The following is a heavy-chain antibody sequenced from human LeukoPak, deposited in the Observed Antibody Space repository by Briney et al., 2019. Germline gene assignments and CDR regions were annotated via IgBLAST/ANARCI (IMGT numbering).Heavy chain of an antibody. CDR2: IIPIFGTA. CDR3: ARDQTAHIAAAVRYYYYMDV. CDR1: GGTFSSYA. D-gene: IGHD6-13*01. V-gene: IGHV1-69*05. J-gene: IGHJ6*03. Sequence: GASVKVSCKASGGTFSSYAISWVRQAPGQGLEWMGGIIPIFGTANYAQKFQGRVTITTDESTSTAYMELSSLRSEDTAVYYCARDQTAHIAAAVRYYYYMDVWGKGTTVTVSS.